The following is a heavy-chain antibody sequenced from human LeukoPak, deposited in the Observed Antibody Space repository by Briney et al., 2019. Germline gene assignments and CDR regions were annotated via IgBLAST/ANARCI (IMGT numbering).Heavy chain of an antibody. CDR3: ARYHPDTATFDY. CDR1: GGSISSSSYY. CDR2: IYYSGST. D-gene: IGHD5-18*01. Sequence: SETLSLTCTVSGGSISSSSYYWGWIRQPPGKGLEWIGSIYYSGSTYYNPSLKSRVTISVDTSKNQFSLKLSSVTAADTAVYYCARYHPDTATFDYWGQGTLVTVSS. V-gene: IGHV4-39*07. J-gene: IGHJ4*02.